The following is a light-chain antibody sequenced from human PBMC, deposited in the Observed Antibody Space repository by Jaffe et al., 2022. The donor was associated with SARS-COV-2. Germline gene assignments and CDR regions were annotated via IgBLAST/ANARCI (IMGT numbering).Light chain of an antibody. CDR2: GAT. J-gene: IGKJ1*01. CDR1: QSLEGRY. V-gene: IGKV3-20*01. CDR3: QQYGSSRT. Sequence: EIVLTQSPGTLSLSPGEGGTLSCRASQSLEGRYLAWYQQKSGQAPSLLIYGATNRATGVPDRFSGSGSGTDFTLTIDKVETEDFGVYYCQQYGSSRTFGQGTKVEVK.